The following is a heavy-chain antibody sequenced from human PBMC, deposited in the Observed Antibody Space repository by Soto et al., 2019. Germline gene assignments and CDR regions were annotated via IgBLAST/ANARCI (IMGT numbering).Heavy chain of an antibody. V-gene: IGHV3-48*01. D-gene: IGHD6-19*01. Sequence: EVQLVESGGGLVQPGGSLRLSCAASGFTFSSYSMNWVRQAPGKGLEWVSYISSSSSTIYYADSVKGRFTISRDNAKNSMYLQMNSLRVEDTAVYYCAREGRSGWYGYWGQGTLVTVSS. CDR2: ISSSSSTI. CDR1: GFTFSSYS. CDR3: AREGRSGWYGY. J-gene: IGHJ4*02.